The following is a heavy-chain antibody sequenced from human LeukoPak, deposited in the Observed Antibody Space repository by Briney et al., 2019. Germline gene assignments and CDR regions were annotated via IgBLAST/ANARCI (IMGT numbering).Heavy chain of an antibody. CDR3: ARADYDSSGYGY. CDR2: IYSGGST. Sequence: GSLRLSCAASGFTVSSNYMSWVRQAPGKGLEWVSVIYSGGSTYYADSVKGRFTISRDNSKNTLYLQMNSLRAEDTAVYYCARADYDSSGYGYWGQGTLSPSPQ. CDR1: GFTVSSNY. V-gene: IGHV3-53*01. D-gene: IGHD3-22*01. J-gene: IGHJ4*02.